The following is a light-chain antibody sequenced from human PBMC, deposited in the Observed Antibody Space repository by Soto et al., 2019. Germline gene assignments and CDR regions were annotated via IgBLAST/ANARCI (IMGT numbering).Light chain of an antibody. CDR3: SSYAGSNNSLYV. CDR1: SSDVGGYNY. J-gene: IGLJ1*01. Sequence: QSALTQPPSASGSPGQSVTISCTGTSSDVGGYNYVSWYQQHPGKAPKLMIYEVSKRPSGVPDRFSGSKSGNTASLTVSGLQAEDEADYYCSSYAGSNNSLYVFGTGTQLT. V-gene: IGLV2-8*01. CDR2: EVS.